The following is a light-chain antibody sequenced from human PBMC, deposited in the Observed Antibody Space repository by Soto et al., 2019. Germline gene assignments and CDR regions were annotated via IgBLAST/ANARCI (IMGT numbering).Light chain of an antibody. CDR1: TGPVTSGHW. V-gene: IGLV7-46*01. CDR3: AAWDDRLNGPV. Sequence: QAVVTQEPSLTVSPGGTVTLTCDSSTGPVTSGHWPYWLQQKPGQAPRTLIYDTSKKHSWTPARFSGSLLGGKAVLTLSGVQPEDEADYYCAAWDDRLNGPVFGGGTKLIVL. CDR2: DTS. J-gene: IGLJ3*02.